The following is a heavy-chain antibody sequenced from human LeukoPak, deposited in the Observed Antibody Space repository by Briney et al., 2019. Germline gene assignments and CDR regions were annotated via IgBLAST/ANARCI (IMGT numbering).Heavy chain of an antibody. CDR1: GGSISSYY. V-gene: IGHV4-59*01. J-gene: IGHJ4*02. D-gene: IGHD6-6*01. CDR2: IYYSGST. CDR3: ARGSSDFDY. Sequence: SETLSLTCTVSGGSISSYYWSWIRQPPGKGLEWIGYIYYSGSTNYNPSLKSRVTISVDTSKNQFSLKLSSVTAADTAVYYCARGSSDFDYWGQGTLVTVSS.